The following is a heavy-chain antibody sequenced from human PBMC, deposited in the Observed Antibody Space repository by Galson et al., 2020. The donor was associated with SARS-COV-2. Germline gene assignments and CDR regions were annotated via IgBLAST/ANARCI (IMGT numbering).Heavy chain of an antibody. V-gene: IGHV4-28*01. CDR1: GYSISSSNW. Sequence: ASETLSLTCAVSGYSISSSNWWGWIRQPPGKGLEWIGSIYYSGSTYYNPSLKSRVTMSVDTSKNQFSLKLSSVAAVDTAVYYCARKGGRDIAAAGIDYWGQGTLVTVSS. CDR2: IYYSGST. CDR3: ARKGGRDIAAAGIDY. D-gene: IGHD6-13*01. J-gene: IGHJ4*02.